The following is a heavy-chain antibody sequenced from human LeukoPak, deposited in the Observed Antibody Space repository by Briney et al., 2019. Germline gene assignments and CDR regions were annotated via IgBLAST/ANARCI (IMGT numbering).Heavy chain of an antibody. CDR2: IKQDGSEK. V-gene: IGHV3-7*01. D-gene: IGHD6-6*01. CDR1: GFTFTKYW. CDR3: AGATRLPVPDY. J-gene: IGHJ4*02. Sequence: PGGSLRLSCAASGFTFTKYWMSWVRQAPGKGLEWVANIKQDGSEKYYVDSVKGRFTISRDNAKNSLYLEMNSLRAEDTAVYYCAGATRLPVPDYWGQGTLVTVSS.